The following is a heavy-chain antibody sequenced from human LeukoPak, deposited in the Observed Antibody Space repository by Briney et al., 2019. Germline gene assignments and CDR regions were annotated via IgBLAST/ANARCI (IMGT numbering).Heavy chain of an antibody. D-gene: IGHD6-19*01. CDR3: ARDRRGIAVAGIEGGGYYFDY. J-gene: IGHJ4*02. CDR2: IKHDESEK. CDR1: GFSFNSDW. V-gene: IGHV3-7*03. Sequence: GGSLRLSCAASGFSFNSDWMDWVRQAPGKGLEWVANIKHDESEKNYLDSVKGRFTISRDNAQNSLYLQMNGLRVEDTAVYYCARDRRGIAVAGIEGGGYYFDYWGQGTLVTVSS.